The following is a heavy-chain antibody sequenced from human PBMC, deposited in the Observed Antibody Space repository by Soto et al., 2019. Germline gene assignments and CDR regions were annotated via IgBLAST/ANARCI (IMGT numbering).Heavy chain of an antibody. J-gene: IGHJ6*03. CDR3: GRHLSHGELPYYMDG. D-gene: IGHD4-17*01. CDR1: GGSISSYY. CDR2: IYYSGST. V-gene: IGHV4-59*08. Sequence: SETLSLTCTVSGGSISSYYWSWIRQPPGKGLEWIGYIYYSGSTNYNPSLKSRVTISVDTSKNQFSLKLSSVTAADTAVYYCGRHLSHGELPYYMDGRGKGTTVTVSS.